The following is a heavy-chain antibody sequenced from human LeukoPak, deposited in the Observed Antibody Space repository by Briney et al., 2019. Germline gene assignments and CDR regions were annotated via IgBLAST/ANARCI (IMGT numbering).Heavy chain of an antibody. Sequence: SGTLSLTCAVYGGSFSGYYWSWIRQPPGKGLEWIGEINHSRSTNYNPSPKSRVTISVDTSKNQFSLKLSSVTAADTAVYYCARGHGRRYWYFDLWGRGTLVTVSS. V-gene: IGHV4-34*01. D-gene: IGHD4-17*01. CDR2: INHSRST. CDR1: GGSFSGYY. CDR3: ARGHGRRYWYFDL. J-gene: IGHJ2*01.